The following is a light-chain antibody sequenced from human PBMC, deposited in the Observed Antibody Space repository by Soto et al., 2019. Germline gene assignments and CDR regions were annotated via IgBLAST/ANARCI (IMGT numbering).Light chain of an antibody. CDR1: QSISTY. V-gene: IGKV3-11*01. Sequence: EIVLTQSPATLSLSPGERATLSCRASQSISTYLAWYQQKPGQAPRLLIYDASNRAPGIPARISGRGSGTDFTLTISSLEPEDFAIYYCQQYNAYPWTFGQGTKVDVK. CDR3: QQYNAYPWT. CDR2: DAS. J-gene: IGKJ1*01.